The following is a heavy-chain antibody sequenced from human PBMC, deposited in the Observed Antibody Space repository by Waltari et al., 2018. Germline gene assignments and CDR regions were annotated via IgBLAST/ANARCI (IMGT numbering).Heavy chain of an antibody. CDR2: VYPGDSDT. CDR1: GYRFPTYW. Sequence: EVQLVQSGAEVKKPGESLKISCKGSGYRFPTYWIGWVRQMPGKGLEWMGFVYPGDSDTRYSQSFQGQVTISADKSISTAYMQWSSLRASDTAMYYCARAYASGDDAFDLWGQGTVVTVSS. D-gene: IGHD2-2*01. J-gene: IGHJ3*01. CDR3: ARAYASGDDAFDL. V-gene: IGHV5-51*01.